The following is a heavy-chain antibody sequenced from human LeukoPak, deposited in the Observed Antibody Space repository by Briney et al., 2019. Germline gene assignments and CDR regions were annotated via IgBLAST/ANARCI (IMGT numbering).Heavy chain of an antibody. Sequence: TGGSLRLSCAASGFTFSSYGMSWVRQAPGKGLEWIGSIYHSGSTYYNPSLKSRVTISVDTSKNQFSLKLSSVTAADTAVYYCARFEGVVGFGVVIPDAFDIWGQGTMVTVSS. D-gene: IGHD3-3*01. CDR3: ARFEGVVGFGVVIPDAFDI. J-gene: IGHJ3*02. V-gene: IGHV4-38-2*01. CDR1: GFTFSSYG. CDR2: IYHSGST.